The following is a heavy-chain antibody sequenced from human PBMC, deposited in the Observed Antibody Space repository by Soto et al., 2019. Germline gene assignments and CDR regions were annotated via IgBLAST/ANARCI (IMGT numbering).Heavy chain of an antibody. J-gene: IGHJ4*02. V-gene: IGHV5-51*01. D-gene: IGHD1-1*01. CDR3: ARQGNWHDRLIDY. Sequence: EVQLVQSGAEVEKPGESLKISCKGSGYSFTDYWIGWVRQMPGKGLEWMGSIYPGDSDTVYSPPFQGQVTISADKSTSTTYLQWGSLKASDTAMYYCARQGNWHDRLIDYWGQGTLVTVSS. CDR1: GYSFTDYW. CDR2: IYPGDSDT.